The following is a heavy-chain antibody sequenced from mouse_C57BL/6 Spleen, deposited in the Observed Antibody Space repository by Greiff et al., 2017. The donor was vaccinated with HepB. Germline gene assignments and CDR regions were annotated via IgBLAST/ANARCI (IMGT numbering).Heavy chain of an antibody. D-gene: IGHD1-1*01. CDR1: GFTFSDYY. CDR3: AREVATYYAMDY. Sequence: DVKLVESEGGLVQPGSSMKLSCTASGFTFSDYYMAWVRQVPEKGLEWVANINYDGSSTYYLDSLKSRFIISRDNAKNILYLQMSSLKSEDTATYYCAREVATYYAMDYWGQGTSVTVSS. J-gene: IGHJ4*01. CDR2: INYDGSST. V-gene: IGHV5-16*01.